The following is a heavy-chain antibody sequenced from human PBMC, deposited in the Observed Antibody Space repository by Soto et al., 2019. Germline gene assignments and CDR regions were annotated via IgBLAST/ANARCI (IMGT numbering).Heavy chain of an antibody. CDR3: ARIHRECSGGACYSSCDK. V-gene: IGHV3-48*03. CDR2: IDRSGRTK. CDR1: GFTFSDYE. Sequence: EVHLVESGGGLVQPGGSLRLSCSASGFTFSDYEMNWVRQAPGQGLEWISYIDRSGRTKDSAESVQGRFTISRDNDKNSLYLQLNSMTAEDTAFDYGARIHRECSGGACYSSCDKGGQGPLVTVSS. D-gene: IGHD2-21*02. J-gene: IGHJ4*02.